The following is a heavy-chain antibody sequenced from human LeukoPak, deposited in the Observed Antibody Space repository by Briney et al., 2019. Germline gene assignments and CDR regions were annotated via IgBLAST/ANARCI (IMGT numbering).Heavy chain of an antibody. CDR1: GGSISSYY. Sequence: SETLSLTCTVSGGSISSYYWSWIRQPPGKGLEWIGYIYYSGSTYYNPSLKSRVTISVDTSKNQFSLKLSSVTAADTAVYYCAFSGGSYSIFDYWGQGTLVNVFS. CDR3: AFSGGSYSIFDY. J-gene: IGHJ4*02. D-gene: IGHD1-26*01. V-gene: IGHV4-59*08. CDR2: IYYSGST.